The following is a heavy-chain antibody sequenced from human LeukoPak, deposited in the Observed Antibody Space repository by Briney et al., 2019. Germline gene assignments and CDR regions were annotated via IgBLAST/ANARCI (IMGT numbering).Heavy chain of an antibody. CDR2: IKEDGRGK. D-gene: IGHD6-19*01. V-gene: IGHV3-7*01. Sequence: GGSLRLSCAASGFTFSSYWMSWVRQAPGKGLEWVANIKEDGRGKYYVDSVQGRFTISRDNAKKSLYLQINSLRAEDTAVYYCARSPSSSRSGWYYFDYWGQGTLVTVSS. J-gene: IGHJ4*02. CDR3: ARSPSSSRSGWYYFDY. CDR1: GFTFSSYW.